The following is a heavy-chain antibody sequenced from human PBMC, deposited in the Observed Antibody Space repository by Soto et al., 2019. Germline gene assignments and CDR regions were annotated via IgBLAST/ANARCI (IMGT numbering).Heavy chain of an antibody. D-gene: IGHD3-16*02. CDR3: YAYYDYVWGSYRSDY. V-gene: IGHV4-31*03. CDR1: GGSISSGGYY. J-gene: IGHJ4*02. Sequence: QVQLQESGPGLVKPSQTLSLTCTVSGGSISSGGYYWSWIRQHPGKGLEWIGYIYYSGSTYYNPSLKSRVTISVDTSKNQCSLKLSSVTAADTAVYYCYAYYDYVWGSYRSDYWGQGTLVTVSS. CDR2: IYYSGST.